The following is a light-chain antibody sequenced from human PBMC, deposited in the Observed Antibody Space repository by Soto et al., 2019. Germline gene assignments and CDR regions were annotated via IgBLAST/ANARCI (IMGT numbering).Light chain of an antibody. CDR2: LGS. J-gene: IGKJ1*01. CDR3: MQAVQTPPT. Sequence: DIVMTQSPLSLPVTPGEPASISCRSSQSLLHSNGYNYLDWYLQRPGQSPQLLIYLGSNRASGVPDRFSGSGSDTDFTLKISRVEAEDVGVYYCMQAVQTPPTFGQGTKVEIK. CDR1: QSLLHSNGYNY. V-gene: IGKV2-28*01.